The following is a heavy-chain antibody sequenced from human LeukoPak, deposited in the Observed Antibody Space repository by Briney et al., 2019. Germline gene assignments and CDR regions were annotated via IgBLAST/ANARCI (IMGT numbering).Heavy chain of an antibody. J-gene: IGHJ4*02. CDR1: GFPFSNYW. D-gene: IGHD3-3*01. Sequence: GGSLRLSCAASGFPFSNYWMSWVRQAPGKGLEWVANIKQDGGEIFYVDSVKGRFTISRDNPKNTLYLQMNSLRGDDTAVYYCARVFLERLTSGYFDNWGQGNLVTVSP. CDR2: IKQDGGEI. CDR3: ARVFLERLTSGYFDN. V-gene: IGHV3-7*04.